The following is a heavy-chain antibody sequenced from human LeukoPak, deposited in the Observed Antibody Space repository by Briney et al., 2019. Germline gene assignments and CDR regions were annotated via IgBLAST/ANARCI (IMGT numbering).Heavy chain of an antibody. D-gene: IGHD1-26*01. CDR1: GFTFSTYS. CDR2: ISGSSATI. CDR3: ARLLRRVFPSDS. Sequence: PGGSLRLSCAASGFTFSTYSMIWVRQAPGMGLECVSYISGSSATIYYADSVKGRFTVSRDNAKNSLFLQMNSLRAEDTAVYYCARLLRRVFPSDSWGQGTLATVSS. J-gene: IGHJ4*02. V-gene: IGHV3-48*04.